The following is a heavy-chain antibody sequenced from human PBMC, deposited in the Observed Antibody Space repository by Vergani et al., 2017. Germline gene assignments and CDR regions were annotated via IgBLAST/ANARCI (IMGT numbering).Heavy chain of an antibody. J-gene: IGHJ5*02. D-gene: IGHD3-3*01. Sequence: QVQLVQSGAEVKKPGSSVKVSCKASGGTFSSYAISWVRQAPGQGLEWMGGIIPIFGTANYAQKFQGRVTMTRDTSISTAYMELSRLRSDDTAVYYCARVLLRSIEDWFDPWGQGTLVTVSS. V-gene: IGHV1-69*05. CDR3: ARVLLRSIEDWFDP. CDR2: IIPIFGTA. CDR1: GGTFSSYA.